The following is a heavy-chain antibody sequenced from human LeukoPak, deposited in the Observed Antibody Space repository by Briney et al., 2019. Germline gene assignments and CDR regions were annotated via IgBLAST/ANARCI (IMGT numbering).Heavy chain of an antibody. V-gene: IGHV3-48*02. CDR3: ARGTSWGYDPNGFDI. Sequence: GGSLRLSCAASGFIFGNYAMNWVRQAPGKGLDWLSYISSSSSTIYYADSVKGRFTISRDNAKNSLYLQMNSLRDEDTAAYYCARGTSWGYDPNGFDIWGQGTMVTVSS. CDR2: ISSSSSTI. CDR1: GFIFGNYA. D-gene: IGHD5-12*01. J-gene: IGHJ3*02.